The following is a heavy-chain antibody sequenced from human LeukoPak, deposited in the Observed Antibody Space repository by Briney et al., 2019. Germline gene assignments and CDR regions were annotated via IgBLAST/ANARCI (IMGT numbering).Heavy chain of an antibody. J-gene: IGHJ6*04. CDR1: GGSVTGHS. V-gene: IGHV4-59*02. D-gene: IGHD1-20*01. CDR3: PTLCCARAGCRNWNLDG. Sequence: TASQTLSLTCRIIGGSVTGHSWTWIRPSPGKGLEWVGDIDYSGKTKENPSLKRRVSFSLDVPKKQFSLRLTSVTAADTAVYFCPTLCCARAGCRNWNLDGWGTGTIVTVSS. CDR2: IDYSGKT.